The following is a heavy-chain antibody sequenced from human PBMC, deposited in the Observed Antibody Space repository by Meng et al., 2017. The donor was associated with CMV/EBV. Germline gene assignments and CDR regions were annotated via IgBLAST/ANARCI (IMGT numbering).Heavy chain of an antibody. Sequence: QVQWVHSGAEVKKPGSSVKVSCKASGGTFSSYAISWVRQAPGQGLEWMGGIIPIFGTANYAQKFQGRVTITADESTSTAYMELSSLRSEDTAVYYCARRGSYYGSGSYYNWFDPWGQGTLVTVSS. J-gene: IGHJ5*02. V-gene: IGHV1-69*12. CDR2: IIPIFGTA. CDR3: ARRGSYYGSGSYYNWFDP. D-gene: IGHD3-10*01. CDR1: GGTFSSYA.